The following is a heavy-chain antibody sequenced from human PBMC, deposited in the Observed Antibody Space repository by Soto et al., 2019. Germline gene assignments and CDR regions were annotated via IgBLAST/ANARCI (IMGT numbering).Heavy chain of an antibody. CDR1: GYTFTNYD. D-gene: IGHD3-16*01. CDR2: MNPDSGNT. CDR3: ARGRFRRTWFDP. V-gene: IGHV1-8*01. J-gene: IGHJ5*02. Sequence: QVQLVQSGAEVKKPGASVKVSCKASGYTFTNYDIHWVRQATGQGLEWMGWMNPDSGNTGQSKPFQGRVTMTRDTSISTAYMEMSSLRFEDTAVYYCARGRFRRTWFDPWGQGTLVTVSS.